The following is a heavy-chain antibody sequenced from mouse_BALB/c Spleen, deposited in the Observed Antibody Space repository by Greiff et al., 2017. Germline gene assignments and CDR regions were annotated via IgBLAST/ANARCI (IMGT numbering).Heavy chain of an antibody. J-gene: IGHJ1*01. V-gene: IGHV5-9-4*01. D-gene: IGHD1-1*01. CDR3: ARDNRDYGSSYSWYVDV. CDR1: GFTFSSYA. Sequence: EVQLQESGGGLVKPGGSLKLSCAASGFTFSSYAMSWVRQSPEKRLEWVAEISSGGSYTYYPDTVTGRFTISRDNAKNTLYLEMSSLRSEDTAMYYCARDNRDYGSSYSWYVDVWGAGTTVTVSS. CDR2: ISSGGSYT.